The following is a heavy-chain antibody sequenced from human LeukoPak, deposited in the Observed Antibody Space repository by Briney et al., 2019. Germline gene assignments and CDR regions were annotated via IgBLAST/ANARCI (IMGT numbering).Heavy chain of an antibody. CDR1: GGSISSCY. CDR2: IFSSGPT. D-gene: IGHD1-26*01. V-gene: IGHV4-4*07. CDR3: ARGGGSYSDFDY. Sequence: SETLSLTCTVSGGSISSCYWSWIRQPAGKGLEWIGRIFSSGPTNYNPSLKSRVTMSADTSKNQFSLKVTSLTAADTAVYYCARGGGSYSDFDYWGQGTLVTVSS. J-gene: IGHJ4*01.